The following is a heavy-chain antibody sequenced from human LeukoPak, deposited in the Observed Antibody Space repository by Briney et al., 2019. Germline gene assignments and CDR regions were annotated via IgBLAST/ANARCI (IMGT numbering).Heavy chain of an antibody. CDR1: EFTFSRFA. V-gene: IGHV3-23*01. Sequence: PGGSLRLSCVASEFTFSRFAMSWVRQAPGRGLEWISSVSGTGDKTHYTDSVKGRFTISRDNSKNTLYLHMSALRAADTAVYYCAKPGIPARPFLTYLYYYLDVWGEGTTVIVSS. CDR2: VSGTGDKT. CDR3: AKPGIPARPFLTYLYYYLDV. J-gene: IGHJ6*03. D-gene: IGHD6-6*01.